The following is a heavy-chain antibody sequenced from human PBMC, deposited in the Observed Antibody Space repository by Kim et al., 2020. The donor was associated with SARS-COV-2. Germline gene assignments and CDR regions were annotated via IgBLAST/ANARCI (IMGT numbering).Heavy chain of an antibody. V-gene: IGHV3-21*01. CDR2: ISSSSSYI. CDR3: ARDRRPFITGTTTPRSVHPWMYNWFDP. J-gene: IGHJ5*02. D-gene: IGHD1-7*01. Sequence: GGSLRLSCAASGFTFSSYSINWVRQAPGKGLEWVSSISSSSSYIYYADSVKGRFTISRDNAKNSLYLQMNSLRAEDTAVYYCARDRRPFITGTTTPRSVHPWMYNWFDPWGQGTLVTISS. CDR1: GFTFSSYS.